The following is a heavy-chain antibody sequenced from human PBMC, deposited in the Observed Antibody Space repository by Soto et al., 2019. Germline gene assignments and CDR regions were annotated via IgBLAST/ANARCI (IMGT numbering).Heavy chain of an antibody. CDR2: IIPIFGTA. CDR1: GGTFSSYA. V-gene: IGHV1-69*01. Sequence: QVQLVQSGAEVKKPGSSVKVSCKASGGTFSSYAISWVRQAPGQGLEWMGGIIPIFGTANYAQKFQGRVTITADESTSTAYMELSSLRSEDTAVYYCAGGGVVVVAAEGGWFDPWGQGTLVTVSS. J-gene: IGHJ5*02. CDR3: AGGGVVVVAAEGGWFDP. D-gene: IGHD2-15*01.